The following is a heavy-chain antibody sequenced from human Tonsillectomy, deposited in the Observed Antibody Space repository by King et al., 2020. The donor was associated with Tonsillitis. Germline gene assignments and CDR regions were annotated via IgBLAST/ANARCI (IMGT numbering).Heavy chain of an antibody. CDR2: MYVSGSP. J-gene: IGHJ5*02. V-gene: IGHV4-4*07. CDR3: ARAWNRMAWFDH. D-gene: IGHD1-1*01. CDR1: GDSITSSY. Sequence: QLQESGPGLVKPSETLSLTCTVSGDSITSSYWSWIRQPAGRGLEWIGRMYVSGSPYYRPSLKSRVTMSLDTSKNQFSLKLTSVTAADTAVYYCARAWNRMAWFDHWGQGTLVTVSS.